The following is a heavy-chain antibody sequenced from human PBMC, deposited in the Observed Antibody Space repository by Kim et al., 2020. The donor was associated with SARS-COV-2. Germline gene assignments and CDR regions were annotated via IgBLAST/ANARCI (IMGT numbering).Heavy chain of an antibody. CDR3: AREGTSCPFDY. D-gene: IGHD2-2*01. V-gene: IGHV1-18*01. Sequence: NYAQKLQGRGTMTTETSTSTAYMELRSLRSDDTAVYYCAREGTSCPFDYWGQGTLVTVSS. J-gene: IGHJ4*02.